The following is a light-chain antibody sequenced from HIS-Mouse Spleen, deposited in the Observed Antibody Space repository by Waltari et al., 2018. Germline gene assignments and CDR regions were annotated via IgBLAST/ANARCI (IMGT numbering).Light chain of an antibody. J-gene: IGLJ2*01. CDR1: ALTNKY. CDR2: EDS. Sequence: SSQLSHPPSVSVSPGQTARVTCLGKALTNKYPYLYQKKSGQAPVLVIYEDSKRPSGIPERFSGSSSGTMATLTISGAQVEDEADYYCYSTDSSGNHRVFGGGTKLTVL. CDR3: YSTDSSGNHRV. V-gene: IGLV3-10*01.